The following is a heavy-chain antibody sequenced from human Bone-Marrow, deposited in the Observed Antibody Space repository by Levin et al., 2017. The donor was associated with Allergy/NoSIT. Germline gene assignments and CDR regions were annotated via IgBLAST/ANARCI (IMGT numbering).Heavy chain of an antibody. D-gene: IGHD2-2*02. CDR3: ARGPGGCSSTSCYIPYYYYYYGMDG. CDR2: IYYSGST. V-gene: IGHV4-59*01. Sequence: SETLSLTCTVSGGSISSYYWSWIRQPPGKGLEWIGYIYYSGSTNYNPSLKSRVTISVDTSKNQFSLKLSSVTAADTAVYYCARGPGGCSSTSCYIPYYYYYYGMDGWGQGTTVTVSS. J-gene: IGHJ6*02. CDR1: GGSISSYY.